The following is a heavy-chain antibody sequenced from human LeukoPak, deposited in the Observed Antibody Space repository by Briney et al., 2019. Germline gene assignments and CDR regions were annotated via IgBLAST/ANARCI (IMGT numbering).Heavy chain of an antibody. V-gene: IGHV7-4-1*02. CDR2: INTNTGNP. CDR1: GYTFTSYA. D-gene: IGHD3-10*01. CDR3: ARAVASGYGSDY. J-gene: IGHJ4*02. Sequence: ASAKVSCKASGYTFTSYAVVWVRQAPGQGLDWMGWINTNTGNPTYAQGFTGRFVFSSDTSVSTAYLQINSLKAEDTAVYYCARAVASGYGSDYWGQGTLVTASS.